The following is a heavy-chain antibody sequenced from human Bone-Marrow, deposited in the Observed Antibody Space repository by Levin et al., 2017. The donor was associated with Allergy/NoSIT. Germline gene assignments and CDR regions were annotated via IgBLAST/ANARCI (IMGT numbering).Heavy chain of an antibody. D-gene: IGHD2-15*01. J-gene: IGHJ4*02. CDR2: ISYDGSNK. V-gene: IGHV3-30*18. CDR1: GFTFSSYG. Sequence: SCAASGFTFSSYGMHWVRQAPGKGLEWVAVISYDGSNKYYADSVKGRFTISRDNSKNTLYLQMNSLRAEDTAVYYCAKPWRGYCSGGSCYSAGIDYWGQGTLVTVSS. CDR3: AKPWRGYCSGGSCYSAGIDY.